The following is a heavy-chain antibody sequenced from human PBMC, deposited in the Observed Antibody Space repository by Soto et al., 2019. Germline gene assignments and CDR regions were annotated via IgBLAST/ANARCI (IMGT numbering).Heavy chain of an antibody. J-gene: IGHJ4*02. CDR1: GFTFDDYT. Sequence: GGSLRLSCAASGFTFDDYTMHWVRQAPGKGLEWVSLISWDGGSTYYADSVKGRFTIPRDNSKNPLYLQMNSLRTEDTALYYCAKGQGVVRAVDFDYWGQGTLVTVSS. D-gene: IGHD2-15*01. V-gene: IGHV3-43*01. CDR3: AKGQGVVRAVDFDY. CDR2: ISWDGGST.